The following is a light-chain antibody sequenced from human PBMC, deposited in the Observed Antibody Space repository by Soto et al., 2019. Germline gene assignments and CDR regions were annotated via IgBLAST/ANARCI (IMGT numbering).Light chain of an antibody. V-gene: IGKV1-39*01. Sequence: DIQMTQSPSSLSASVGDRVTITCRARQSISSYLNWYQQKPGKAPKLLIYAASSLQSGVPSRFSGSGSGTEFTLTISSLQPEDFATYYCQQSYSTPWTFGQGTKVEIK. CDR2: AAS. CDR1: QSISSY. CDR3: QQSYSTPWT. J-gene: IGKJ1*01.